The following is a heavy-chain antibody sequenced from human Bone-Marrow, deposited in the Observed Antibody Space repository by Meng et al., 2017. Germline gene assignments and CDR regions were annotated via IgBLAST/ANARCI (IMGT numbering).Heavy chain of an antibody. CDR2: ISSSSSYI. V-gene: IGHV3-21*01. D-gene: IGHD6-19*01. J-gene: IGHJ6*02. CDR3: ARDLGSSGWYDYYGMDV. CDR1: GFTFSSYE. Sequence: GESLKISCAASGFTFSSYEMNWVRQAPGKGLEWVSSISSSSSYIYYADSVKGRFTISRDNAKNSLYLQMNSLRAEDTAVYYCARDLGSSGWYDYYGMDVWGQGTTVTVSS.